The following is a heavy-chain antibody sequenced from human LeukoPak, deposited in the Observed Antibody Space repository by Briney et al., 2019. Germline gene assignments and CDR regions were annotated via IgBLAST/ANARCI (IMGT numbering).Heavy chain of an antibody. CDR3: ARFRDSHYLAPFDF. CDR1: GFSVSSNY. D-gene: IGHD4-11*01. CDR2: FYAGATT. J-gene: IGHJ4*02. V-gene: IGHV3-53*01. Sequence: PGVSLRLSCAVSGFSVSSNYMTWVRQAPGKGLEWVSVFYAGATTYYADSVKGRFTISKDISKNTLSLQMNNLRAEDTAVYFCARFRDSHYLAPFDFWGQGALVTVSS.